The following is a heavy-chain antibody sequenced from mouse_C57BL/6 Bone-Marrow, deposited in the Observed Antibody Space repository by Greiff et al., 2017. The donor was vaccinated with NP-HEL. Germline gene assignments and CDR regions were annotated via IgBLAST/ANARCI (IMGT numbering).Heavy chain of an antibody. Sequence: QVTLKVSGPGILQPSQTLSLPCSFSGFSLSTFGMGVGWIRQPSGKGLEWLAHIWWDDDKYYNPALKSRLTISKDTSKNQVFLKIANVDTADTATYYCARSHYYGSRRYFDYWGQGTTLTVSS. J-gene: IGHJ2*01. D-gene: IGHD1-1*01. CDR3: ARSHYYGSRRYFDY. CDR2: IWWDDDK. V-gene: IGHV8-8*01. CDR1: GFSLSTFGMG.